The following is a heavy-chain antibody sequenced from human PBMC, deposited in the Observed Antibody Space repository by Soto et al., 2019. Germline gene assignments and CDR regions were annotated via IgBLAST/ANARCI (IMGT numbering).Heavy chain of an antibody. CDR1: GFTFDDYT. V-gene: IGHV3-43*01. CDR2: ISWDGGST. D-gene: IGHD3-22*01. J-gene: IGHJ4*02. Sequence: GGSLRLSCAASGFTFDDYTMNWVRQAPGKGLEWVSLISWDGGSTYYADSVKGRFTISRDNSKNSLYLQMNSLRTEDTALYYCAKDMVGDYYDSSGYFDYWGQGTLVIVSS. CDR3: AKDMVGDYYDSSGYFDY.